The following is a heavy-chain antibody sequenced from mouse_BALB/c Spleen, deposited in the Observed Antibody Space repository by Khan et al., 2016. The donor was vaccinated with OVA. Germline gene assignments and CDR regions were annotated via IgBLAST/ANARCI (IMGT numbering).Heavy chain of an antibody. D-gene: IGHD2-4*01. CDR2: ISYSGST. J-gene: IGHJ3*01. V-gene: IGHV3-8*02. CDR1: GVSITSGY. Sequence: EVQLQESGPSLVKPSQTLSLTCSVTGVSITSGYWNWIRKFPGNKLEYLGYISYSGSTYYNPSLKSRISITRDTSKNQYYLQLNSVTTEDKATYYCARYDYEYDGAFAYWGQGTLVTVSA. CDR3: ARYDYEYDGAFAY.